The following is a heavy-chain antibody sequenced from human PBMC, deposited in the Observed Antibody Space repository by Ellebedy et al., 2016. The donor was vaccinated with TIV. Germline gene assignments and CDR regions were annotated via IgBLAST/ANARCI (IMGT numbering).Heavy chain of an antibody. Sequence: GGSLRLSCAASGFTFSSYSMNWVRQAPGKGLEWVSYISSSSSTIYYADSVKGRFTISRDSAKNSLYLQMNSLRGEDTAVYYCARGLTMYYFDYWGQGTLVTVSS. D-gene: IGHD3-10*02. J-gene: IGHJ4*02. CDR2: ISSSSSTI. V-gene: IGHV3-48*01. CDR3: ARGLTMYYFDY. CDR1: GFTFSSYS.